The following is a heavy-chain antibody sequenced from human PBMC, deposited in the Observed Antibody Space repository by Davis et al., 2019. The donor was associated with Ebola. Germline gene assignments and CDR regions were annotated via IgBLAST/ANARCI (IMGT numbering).Heavy chain of an antibody. Sequence: PSATLSLTCAISGDSVSSAGWNWIRQSPSRGLEWLGRTYYNSKWYNDYAVSVKSRISINPDTSKNQFSLQLNSVTPEDTALSYCTRGWLRGGMDVWGEGTTVTV. CDR2: TYYNSKWYN. CDR1: GDSVSSAG. CDR3: TRGWLRGGMDV. D-gene: IGHD5-18*01. V-gene: IGHV6-1*01. J-gene: IGHJ6*02.